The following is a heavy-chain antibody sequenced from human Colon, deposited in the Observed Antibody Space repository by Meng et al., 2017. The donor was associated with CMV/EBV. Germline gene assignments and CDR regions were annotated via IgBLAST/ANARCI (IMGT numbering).Heavy chain of an antibody. CDR2: IKEDGSEK. V-gene: IGHV3-7*01. CDR3: ARDPFIKAFDI. Sequence: GESLKISCAASGFTFSNYWMTWLRQAPGRGLELVAHIKEDGSEKYFVCSVKGRFTISRDNAKNSLYLQMNSLRAEDTAVSYCARDPFIKAFDIWGQGTMVTVSS. CDR1: GFTFSNYW. J-gene: IGHJ3*02.